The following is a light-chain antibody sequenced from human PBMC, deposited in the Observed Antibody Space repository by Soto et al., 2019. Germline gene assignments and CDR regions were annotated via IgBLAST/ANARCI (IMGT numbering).Light chain of an antibody. J-gene: IGKJ2*01. CDR2: AAS. CDR3: QQLNSYPYT. V-gene: IGKV1-9*01. CDR1: QGISSY. Sequence: DIQLTQSPSFLSASVGDRVTITCRASQGISSYVAWYQQKPGKVPKALIYAASTLQSGVPSRFSGSGSGTEFTLTISSLQPDDFATYYCQQLNSYPYTFGQGTKLEIK.